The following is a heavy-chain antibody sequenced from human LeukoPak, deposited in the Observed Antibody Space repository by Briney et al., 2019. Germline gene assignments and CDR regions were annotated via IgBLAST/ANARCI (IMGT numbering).Heavy chain of an antibody. V-gene: IGHV3-23*01. J-gene: IGHJ4*02. CDR2: INYNGDNK. Sequence: GGSLRLSCAASGFTFSSYEMNWVRQAPGKGLEWVSIINYNGDNKYYADSVQGRFTISRDNSKNTVYLQMNSLRAEDTAIYYCAKDGHCPGALCPTQIAVAGYNDNWGQGTLVTVSS. CDR3: AKDGHCPGALCPTQIAVAGYNDN. D-gene: IGHD6-19*01. CDR1: GFTFSSYE.